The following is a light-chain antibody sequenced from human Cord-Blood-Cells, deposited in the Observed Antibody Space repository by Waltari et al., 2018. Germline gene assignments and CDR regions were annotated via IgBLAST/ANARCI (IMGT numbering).Light chain of an antibody. Sequence: EIVLTQSPGTLSLSPGERATLSCRASQSVSSSYLAWYQQKPGQAPRLLIYGASSRATGIPDRFSGSGSGTDFTLTISRLEPEDFAVYSERLTFGGGTKVEIK. CDR1: QSVSSSY. CDR2: GAS. J-gene: IGKJ4*01. V-gene: IGKV3-20*01. CDR3: RLT.